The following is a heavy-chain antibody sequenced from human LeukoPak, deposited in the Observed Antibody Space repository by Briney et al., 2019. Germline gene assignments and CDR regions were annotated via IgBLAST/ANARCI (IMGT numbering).Heavy chain of an antibody. CDR3: ARGGSYFDY. Sequence: GGSLRLSCEASGFIFSSYGMHWVRQAPGKGLEWVASISSSSNYIYYVDSVKGRFTISRDNAKDSLYLQMNSLRAEDTAVYYCARGGSYFDYWGQGTLVTVSS. J-gene: IGHJ4*02. V-gene: IGHV3-21*01. CDR1: GFIFSSYG. CDR2: ISSSSNYI. D-gene: IGHD1-26*01.